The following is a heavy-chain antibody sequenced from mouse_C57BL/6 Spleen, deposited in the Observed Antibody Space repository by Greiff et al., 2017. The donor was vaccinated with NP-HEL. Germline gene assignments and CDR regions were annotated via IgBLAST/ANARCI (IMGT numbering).Heavy chain of an antibody. D-gene: IGHD2-3*01. V-gene: IGHV1-80*01. CDR2: IYPGDGDT. Sequence: VMLVESGAELVKPGASVKISCKASGYAFSSYWMNWVKQRPGKGLEWIGQIYPGDGDTNYNGKFKGKATLTADKSSSTAYMQLSSLTSEDSAVYFCARDGYLYAMDYWGQGTSVTVSS. J-gene: IGHJ4*01. CDR1: GYAFSSYW. CDR3: ARDGYLYAMDY.